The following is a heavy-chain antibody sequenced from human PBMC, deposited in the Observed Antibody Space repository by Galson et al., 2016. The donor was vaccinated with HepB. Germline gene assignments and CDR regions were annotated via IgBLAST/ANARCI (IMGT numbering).Heavy chain of an antibody. D-gene: IGHD6-19*01. J-gene: IGHJ5*02. V-gene: IGHV4-39*01. CDR2: VYYSGST. CDR3: ARMYSMGWVIDT. Sequence: SETLSLTCSVSGGSIVSSFYYWGWIRQPPGKGLEWIGNVYYSGSTYYNASLKSRVTISVDTSNNQVTLKLSSASAADTAVYYCARMYSMGWVIDTWGQGTLVTVSS. CDR1: GGSIVSSFYY.